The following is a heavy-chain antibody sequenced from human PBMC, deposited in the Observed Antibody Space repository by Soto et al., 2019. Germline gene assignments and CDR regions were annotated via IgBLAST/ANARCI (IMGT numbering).Heavy chain of an antibody. V-gene: IGHV2-5*01. Sequence: QITLKASGPTLVKPTQTLTLTCTCSGFSLSTGGVGGGWISPPPGKAPEWHALIYWNDDKRYSPSLNSKLTIPKYTSKNHVVLTMGNMHPLDTATYYCEGYNVVTVYHGYDIHVWAQGTTGTVSS. CDR3: EGYNVVTVYHGYDIHV. D-gene: IGHD3-9*01. CDR1: GFSLSTGGVG. J-gene: IGHJ6*02. CDR2: IYWNDDK.